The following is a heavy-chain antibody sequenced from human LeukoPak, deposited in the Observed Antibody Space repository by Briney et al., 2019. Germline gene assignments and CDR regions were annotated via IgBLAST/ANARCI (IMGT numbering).Heavy chain of an antibody. CDR2: IYYSGST. CDR3: ARGRGYSSSSRFDY. CDR1: GGSICSGDYY. D-gene: IGHD6-6*01. Sequence: PSQTLSLTCTVSGGSICSGDYYWSWIRQPPGEGLEWIGYIYYSGSTYYHPSLKSRVTISVDTSKDQFSLKLSSVTAADTAVYYCARGRGYSSSSRFDYWGQGTLVTVSS. J-gene: IGHJ4*02. V-gene: IGHV4-30-4*08.